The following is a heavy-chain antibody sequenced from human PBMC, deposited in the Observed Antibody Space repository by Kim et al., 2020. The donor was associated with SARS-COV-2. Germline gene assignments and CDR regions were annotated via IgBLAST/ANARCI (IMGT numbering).Heavy chain of an antibody. CDR3: AREEVGTYIRRAFDI. CDR2: VCNDGSNT. Sequence: GGSLRLSCAASGFTFSSYGMHWVRQAPGKGLEWVSGVCNDGSNTYYADSVKGRFTISRDNSKNTLYLQMNSLRAEDTAVYYCAREEVGTYIRRAFDIWGQGTMVTV. D-gene: IGHD1-26*01. J-gene: IGHJ3*02. V-gene: IGHV3-33*01. CDR1: GFTFSSYG.